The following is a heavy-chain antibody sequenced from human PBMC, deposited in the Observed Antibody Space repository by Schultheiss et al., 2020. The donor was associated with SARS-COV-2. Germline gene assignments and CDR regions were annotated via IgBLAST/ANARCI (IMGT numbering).Heavy chain of an antibody. CDR2: ISYDGSNK. V-gene: IGHV3-33*05. J-gene: IGHJ3*02. D-gene: IGHD3-3*01. Sequence: GGSLRLSCAASGFTFSSYGMHWVRQAPGKGLEWVAVISYDGSNKYYADSVKGRFTISRDNSKNTLYLQMNSLRAEDTAVYYCARSKGMFWSGYYNDAFDIWGQGTMVTVSS. CDR3: ARSKGMFWSGYYNDAFDI. CDR1: GFTFSSYG.